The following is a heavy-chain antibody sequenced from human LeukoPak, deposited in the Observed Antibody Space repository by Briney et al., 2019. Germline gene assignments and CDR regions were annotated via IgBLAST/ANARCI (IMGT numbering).Heavy chain of an antibody. V-gene: IGHV1-46*01. J-gene: IGHJ1*01. Sequence: ASVTVSCKASVYTFTNYYVHGVRQAPGQGLAWMGIIKPSGGGTSYALKFQGRVTMTRDTSTSTAYMELSSLRSEDTAVYCCARDHFDSSGYYYLLGYFEHWGQGTLVTVSS. D-gene: IGHD3-22*01. CDR1: VYTFTNYY. CDR3: ARDHFDSSGYYYLLGYFEH. CDR2: IKPSGGGT.